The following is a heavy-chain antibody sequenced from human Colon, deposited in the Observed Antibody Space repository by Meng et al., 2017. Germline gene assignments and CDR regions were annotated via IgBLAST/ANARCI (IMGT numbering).Heavy chain of an antibody. CDR1: GYSITSGYY. V-gene: IGHV4-38-2*02. CDR3: ARVPGCNQYNYYYYGGMDV. D-gene: IGHD4-23*01. Sequence: SETLSLTCNVSGYSITSGYYWGWIRQTPGKGLEWIGSIHQSGTNYYDPSLKSRVTISVDTTNNQFTLKMRYVTATDTSVYYCARVPGCNQYNYYYYGGMDVWGQGITVTVSS. CDR2: IHQSGTN. J-gene: IGHJ6*02.